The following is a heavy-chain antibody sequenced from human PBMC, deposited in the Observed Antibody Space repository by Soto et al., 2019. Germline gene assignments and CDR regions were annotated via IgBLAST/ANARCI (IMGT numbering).Heavy chain of an antibody. CDR2: IYYSGTT. CDR3: ARLKGAFFITTYNWLDP. CDR1: GDSISSSSYY. J-gene: IGHJ5*02. D-gene: IGHD3-22*01. Sequence: PSETLSLTCTVSGDSISSSSYYWGWIRQPPGKGLEWIGDIYYSGTTHYNPSLKSRVTISIDTSKNQFSLHLRSVNAADTAVYYCARLKGAFFITTYNWLDPSGPGTTVTVYS. V-gene: IGHV4-39*01.